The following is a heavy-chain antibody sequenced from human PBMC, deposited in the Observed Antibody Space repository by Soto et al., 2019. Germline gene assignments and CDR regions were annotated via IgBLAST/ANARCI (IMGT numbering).Heavy chain of an antibody. J-gene: IGHJ4*02. V-gene: IGHV4-30-4*01. Sequence: QVQLQESGPGLVKPSQTLSLTCTVSGGSISSGDYYWSWIRQPPGKGLEWIGYIYYSGSTYYNPSVKSRVTISVDTSKNQFSLKLSSVTAADTAVYYCARDLGYCSGGSCYPPEGYFDYWGQGTLVTVSS. CDR1: GGSISSGDYY. CDR3: ARDLGYCSGGSCYPPEGYFDY. CDR2: IYYSGST. D-gene: IGHD2-15*01.